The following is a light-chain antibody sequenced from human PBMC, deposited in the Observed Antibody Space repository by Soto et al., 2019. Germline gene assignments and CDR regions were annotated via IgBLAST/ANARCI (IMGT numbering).Light chain of an antibody. Sequence: EMVLTRSPGTLSLSPGERATLSCRASQSVSSSYLAWYQQKPGQAPRLLIYGASSRATGIPDRFSGSGSGTDFTLTISRLEPEDFAVYYCQQYGSSPRITLGQGTRLEI. CDR2: GAS. CDR1: QSVSSSY. CDR3: QQYGSSPRIT. V-gene: IGKV3-20*01. J-gene: IGKJ5*01.